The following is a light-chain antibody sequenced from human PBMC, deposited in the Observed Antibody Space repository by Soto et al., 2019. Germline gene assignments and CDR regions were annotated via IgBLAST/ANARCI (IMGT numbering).Light chain of an antibody. J-gene: IGKJ2*01. Sequence: DIVMTQSPDSLAVSLGERATINYKSSQSVLYSSNNKNYLAWYQQKPGQPPNLLIYWASTRESGVPDRFSGSGSGTDFTLTISSLQAEDVAVYYCQQYYSIPYTFGQGTKLEIK. CDR2: WAS. CDR3: QQYYSIPYT. CDR1: QSVLYSSNNKNY. V-gene: IGKV4-1*01.